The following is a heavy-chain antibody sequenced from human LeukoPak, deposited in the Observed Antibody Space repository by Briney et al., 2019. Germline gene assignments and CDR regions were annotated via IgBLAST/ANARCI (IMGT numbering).Heavy chain of an antibody. V-gene: IGHV4-4*02. Sequence: PSETLSLTCAVSGGSISSSNWWSWVRQPPGKGLEWIGEIYHSGSTNYNPSLKSRVTISVDKSKNQFSLKLSSVTAADTAVYYCARADGSYGGAKLDYWGQGTLVTVSS. CDR3: ARADGSYGGAKLDY. J-gene: IGHJ4*02. D-gene: IGHD1-26*01. CDR2: IYHSGST. CDR1: GGSISSSNW.